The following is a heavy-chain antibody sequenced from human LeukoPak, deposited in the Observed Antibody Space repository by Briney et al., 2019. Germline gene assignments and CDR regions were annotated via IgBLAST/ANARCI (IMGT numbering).Heavy chain of an antibody. J-gene: IGHJ6*02. Sequence: GGSLRLSCAASGFIFTTYAMIWVRQAPGKGLEWVSTISGGGGSTFYADSVKGRFTIFRVNSKNTLYLQMNSLRAEDTAIYYCAKDMSDYTNFPDDWGQGTTVTVSS. CDR1: GFIFTTYA. CDR2: ISGGGGST. D-gene: IGHD4-11*01. CDR3: AKDMSDYTNFPDD. V-gene: IGHV3-23*01.